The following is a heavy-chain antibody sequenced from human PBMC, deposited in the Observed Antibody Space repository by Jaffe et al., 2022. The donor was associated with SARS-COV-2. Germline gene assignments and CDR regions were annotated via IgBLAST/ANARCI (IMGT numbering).Heavy chain of an antibody. D-gene: IGHD4-17*01. V-gene: IGHV3-9*01. CDR1: GFTFDDYA. CDR3: TKDGGRYGDYARGNFDY. J-gene: IGHJ4*02. Sequence: EVQLVESGGGLVQPGRSLRLSCVASGFTFDDYALSWVRQAPGKGLKWVSSISWNSGRIDYEDSVQGRFTISRDNAKKSLYLQMNSLRDEDTALYYCTKDGGRYGDYARGNFDYWGQGTLVTVSS. CDR2: ISWNSGRI.